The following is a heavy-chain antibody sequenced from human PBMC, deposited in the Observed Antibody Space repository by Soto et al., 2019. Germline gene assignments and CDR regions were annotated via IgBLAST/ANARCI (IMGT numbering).Heavy chain of an antibody. V-gene: IGHV3-66*04. D-gene: IGHD1-26*01. CDR3: ARHVGSYWYFDL. J-gene: IGHJ2*01. CDR2: IYTGVTT. CDR1: GFGVSSSY. Sequence: EVQLVESGGGLVQPGGSLRLSCAASGFGVSSSYMGWIRQAPGKGLEWVSSIYTGVTTYYAESVRGRFTTSTDSSRDTLYLQMNGLRVDDTAMYYCARHVGSYWYFDLWGRGTLVTVSS.